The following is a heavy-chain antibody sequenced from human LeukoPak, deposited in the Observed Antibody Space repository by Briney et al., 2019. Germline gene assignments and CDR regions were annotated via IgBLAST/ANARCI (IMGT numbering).Heavy chain of an antibody. CDR3: ARDGNWRFDY. J-gene: IGHJ4*02. CDR1: GFTFSNYW. Sequence: GGSLRLSCAASGFTFSNYWMHWVRQAPGKGLLWVSRINTDGSTTDYADSVKGRFTISRDNAKNTLYLQMNSLRAEDTAVYYCARDGNWRFDYWGQGTLVTVSS. D-gene: IGHD4-23*01. V-gene: IGHV3-74*01. CDR2: INTDGSTT.